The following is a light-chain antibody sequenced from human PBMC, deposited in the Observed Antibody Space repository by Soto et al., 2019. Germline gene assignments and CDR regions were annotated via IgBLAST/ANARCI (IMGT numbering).Light chain of an antibody. CDR3: QSYDSSLSAYV. J-gene: IGLJ1*01. Sequence: QSVLTQPPSVSGAPGQRVTISCTGSSSNIGAGYDVHWYQQLPGTAPKLLIYGNSNRPSGVPDRFSGSKSGTSASLAITGLQAEHEPDYYCQSYDSSLSAYVFGTGTKLTVL. CDR2: GNS. CDR1: SSNIGAGYD. V-gene: IGLV1-40*01.